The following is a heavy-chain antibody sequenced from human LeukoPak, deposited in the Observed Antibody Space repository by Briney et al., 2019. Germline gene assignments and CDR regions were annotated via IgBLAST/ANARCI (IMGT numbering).Heavy chain of an antibody. V-gene: IGHV5-51*01. J-gene: IGHJ6*03. CDR1: GYSFTSYW. D-gene: IGHD3-22*01. Sequence: GESLKISCKGSGYSFTSYWIGWVRQMPGKGLEWMGIIYPGDSDTRYSPSFQGQVTISADKSISTAYLQWSSLKASDTAMYYCARHPHYYDSSGYYHYYYYMDVWGKGTTVTVSS. CDR2: IYPGDSDT. CDR3: ARHPHYYDSSGYYHYYYYMDV.